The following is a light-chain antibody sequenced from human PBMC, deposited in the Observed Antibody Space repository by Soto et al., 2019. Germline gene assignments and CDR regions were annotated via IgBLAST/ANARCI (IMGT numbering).Light chain of an antibody. V-gene: IGKV1-9*01. Sequence: DIHLTQSPSLLSASVGDRVTITYRASQGISQYVAWYQQKPGKAPKLLVYAAVVLQDGVPSRFSGTGSATEFILIINGLQPEDFATYYCQQVNYYPFTFGGGTRVEIK. CDR2: AAV. CDR1: QGISQY. J-gene: IGKJ4*01. CDR3: QQVNYYPFT.